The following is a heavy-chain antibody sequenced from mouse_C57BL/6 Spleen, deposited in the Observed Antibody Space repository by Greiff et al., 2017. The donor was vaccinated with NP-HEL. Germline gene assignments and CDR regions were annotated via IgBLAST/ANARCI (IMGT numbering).Heavy chain of an antibody. CDR3: ARESNTWFAY. D-gene: IGHD2-5*01. CDR1: GFTFSDYG. Sequence: EVKVEESGGGLVKPGGSLKLSCAASGFTFSDYGMHWVRQAPEKGLEWVAYISSGSSTIYYADTVKGRFTISRDNAKNTLFLQMTSLRSEDTAMYYCARESNTWFAYWGQGTLVTVSA. V-gene: IGHV5-17*01. J-gene: IGHJ3*01. CDR2: ISSGSSTI.